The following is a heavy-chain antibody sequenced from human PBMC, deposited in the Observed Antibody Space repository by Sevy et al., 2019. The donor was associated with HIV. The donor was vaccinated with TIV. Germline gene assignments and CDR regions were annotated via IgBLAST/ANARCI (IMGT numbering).Heavy chain of an antibody. V-gene: IGHV1-8*01. CDR2: MNPNSGNT. Sequence: ASEKISCKASGYTFTFYDINWVRQATGQGLEWVGWMNPNSGNTGYARKFQGRVTMTRNTSISTAYMELSSLRSEATTVFYCARGASPHSCSIIEYDYWGQGTPVTVSS. D-gene: IGHD6-6*01. CDR1: GYTFTFYD. J-gene: IGHJ4*02. CDR3: ARGASPHSCSIIEYDY.